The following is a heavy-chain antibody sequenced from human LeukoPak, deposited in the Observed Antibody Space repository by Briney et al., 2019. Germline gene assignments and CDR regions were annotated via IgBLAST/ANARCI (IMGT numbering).Heavy chain of an antibody. CDR1: GFTFNNYA. D-gene: IGHD6-13*01. CDR3: ARDLMGIAYRGAFYY. V-gene: IGHV3-23*01. CDR2: ISGSGRST. J-gene: IGHJ4*02. Sequence: SGGSLRLSCAASGFTFNNYAMNWVRQAPGKGLEWVSSISGSGRSTYYADSVKGRFTISRDNAKNSLYLQMNSLRAEDTAVYYCARDLMGIAYRGAFYYWGQGTLVTVSS.